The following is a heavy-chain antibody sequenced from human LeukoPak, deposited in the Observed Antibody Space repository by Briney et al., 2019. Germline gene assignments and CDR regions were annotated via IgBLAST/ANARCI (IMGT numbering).Heavy chain of an antibody. CDR2: IRYDGSDK. CDR1: GFTFSSYG. CDR3: ARDALRYSGSFDDFDY. V-gene: IGHV3-30*02. Sequence: GGSLRLSCAASGFTFSSYGMHWVRQTPGKGLEWVAFIRYDGSDKYSADSVKGRFTISRDNAKNSLYLQMNNLRAEDTAVYFCARDALRYSGSFDDFDYWGQGTLVTVSS. J-gene: IGHJ4*02. D-gene: IGHD6-6*01.